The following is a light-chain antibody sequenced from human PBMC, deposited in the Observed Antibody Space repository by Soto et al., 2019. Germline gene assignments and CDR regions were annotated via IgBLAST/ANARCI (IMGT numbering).Light chain of an antibody. CDR2: HAS. V-gene: IGKV1-33*01. Sequence: DIQMTQSPSSLSASAGDRVSISCQASQAITNYLNWYQQKPGRAPKLLIYHASNLETGVPSRFSGSKSGTNFNFTISSLQREDVATYYCQQYDNVPLTFGGGTKVEIK. CDR3: QQYDNVPLT. J-gene: IGKJ4*01. CDR1: QAITNY.